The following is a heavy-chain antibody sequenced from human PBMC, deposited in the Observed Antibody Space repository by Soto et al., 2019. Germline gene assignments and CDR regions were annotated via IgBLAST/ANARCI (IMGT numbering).Heavy chain of an antibody. CDR1: GFTFSSYG. Sequence: QVQLVESGGGVVQPGRSLRLSCAASGFTFSSYGMHWVRQAPGKGLEWVAVIWYDGSNKYYADSVKGRFTISRDNSKNTLYLQMNSRRAEDTAVYYCARDVGGPTGTGWFDPWGQGTLVTVSS. D-gene: IGHD1-1*01. CDR2: IWYDGSNK. CDR3: ARDVGGPTGTGWFDP. V-gene: IGHV3-33*01. J-gene: IGHJ5*02.